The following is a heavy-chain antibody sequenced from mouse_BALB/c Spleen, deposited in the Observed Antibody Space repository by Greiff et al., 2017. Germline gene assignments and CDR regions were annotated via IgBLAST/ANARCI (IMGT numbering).Heavy chain of an antibody. CDR2: IDAENGDN. V-gene: IGHV14-4*02. Sequence: VQLQQSGAELVRSGASVKLSCTASGFNIKDYYMHWVKQRPEKGLEWIGWIDAENGDNEYARKFQGKATMTVDTSSNTSYLQLSNLTSEDTALYYCTRITTATFDYWVQGTTLTVSS. CDR3: TRITTATFDY. CDR1: GFNIKDYY. J-gene: IGHJ2*01. D-gene: IGHD1-2*01.